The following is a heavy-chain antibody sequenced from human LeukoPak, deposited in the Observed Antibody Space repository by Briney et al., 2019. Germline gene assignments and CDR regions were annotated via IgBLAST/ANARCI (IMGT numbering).Heavy chain of an antibody. V-gene: IGHV4-34*01. D-gene: IGHD2-21*02. CDR2: INHSGSS. CDR1: GPSEVST. Sequence: SETLSLTCAVVGPSEVSTGPGSASPQGRGWSGLGEINHSGSSSYNPSLKSRIMISVDMSKNQFSLKVRSVTAADTAVYYCARSHCGGDCYSSRWQILYGYYYYYMDVWGTGTTVTVSS. J-gene: IGHJ6*03. CDR3: ARSHCGGDCYSSRWQILYGYYYYYMDV.